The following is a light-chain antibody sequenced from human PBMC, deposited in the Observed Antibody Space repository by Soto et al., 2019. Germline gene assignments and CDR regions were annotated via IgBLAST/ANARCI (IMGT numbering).Light chain of an antibody. Sequence: EIVLTPSPGTLSLSPGERATLSCRASQSISSNDLAWFQQKPGQAPRLLIYGASTRATGIPDRFSGSGSGTEFTLTISSLQSDDFATYSEAFGQGTKVDIK. CDR1: QSISSND. CDR2: GAS. J-gene: IGKJ1*01. CDR3: A. V-gene: IGKV3-20*01.